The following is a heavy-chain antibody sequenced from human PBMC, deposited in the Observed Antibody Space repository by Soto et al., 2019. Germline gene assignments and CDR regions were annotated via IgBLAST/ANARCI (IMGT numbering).Heavy chain of an antibody. Sequence: GASVKVSCKASGYTFTSYAMHWVRQAPGQRLEWMGWINAGNGNTKYSQKFQGRVTMTRDTSTSTVYMELSSLRSEDTAVYYCARGTNYYDSSGYYYAFDIWGQGTMVTVSS. CDR1: GYTFTSYA. CDR3: ARGTNYYDSSGYYYAFDI. D-gene: IGHD3-22*01. CDR2: INAGNGNT. J-gene: IGHJ3*02. V-gene: IGHV1-3*01.